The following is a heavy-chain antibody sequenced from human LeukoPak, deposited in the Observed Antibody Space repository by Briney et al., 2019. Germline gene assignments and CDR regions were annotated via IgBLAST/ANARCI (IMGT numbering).Heavy chain of an antibody. CDR2: MNPNSGNT. CDR1: GYTFTSYD. J-gene: IGHJ6*03. D-gene: IGHD5-12*01. CDR3: ARGLRGYSGYDYVSYYYYYMDV. Sequence: GASVKVSCKASGYTFTSYDINWVRQATGQGLEWMGWMNPNSGNTGYAQKFQGRATMTRNTSISTAYMELSSLRSEDTAVYYCARGLRGYSGYDYVSYYYYYMDVWGKGTTVTISS. V-gene: IGHV1-8*01.